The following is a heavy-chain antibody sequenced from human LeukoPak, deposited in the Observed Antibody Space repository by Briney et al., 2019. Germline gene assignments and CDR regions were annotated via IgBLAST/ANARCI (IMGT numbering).Heavy chain of an antibody. V-gene: IGHV3-21*04. Sequence: GGSLRLSCAASGFNFTNYNMNWVRQAPGKGLEWVSSIHSSSGSIYYADSLKGRFTISRDNAKNSLYLQMNSLRAEDTAVYYCARVHYYGSGSYFPLDYWGQGTLVTVSS. CDR1: GFNFTNYN. D-gene: IGHD3-10*01. J-gene: IGHJ4*02. CDR2: IHSSSGSI. CDR3: ARVHYYGSGSYFPLDY.